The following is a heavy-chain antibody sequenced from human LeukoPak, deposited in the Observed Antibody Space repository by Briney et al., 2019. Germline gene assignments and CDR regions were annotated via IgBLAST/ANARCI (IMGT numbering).Heavy chain of an antibody. J-gene: IGHJ4*02. CDR2: IKEDGSEK. CDR3: ARLTLSANDWCYDY. D-gene: IGHD5-12*01. Sequence: GGSLRLSCAASGFAFSAYWMRWVRQAPGKGLEWVASIKEDGSEKYYVDSVKGRFTISRDNAKNSLYLQMNSLRAEDTAVYYCARLTLSANDWCYDYWGQGTLVTVSS. CDR1: GFAFSAYW. V-gene: IGHV3-7*01.